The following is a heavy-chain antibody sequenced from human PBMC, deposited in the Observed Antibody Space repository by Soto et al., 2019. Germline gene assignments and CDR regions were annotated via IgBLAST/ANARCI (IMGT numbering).Heavy chain of an antibody. D-gene: IGHD7-27*01. Sequence: EVQLVESGGGLVQPGGSLRLSCATSGFILSDCAMNWVRQAPGKGLEWVSYISSSSSVIDYADSVKGRFTVSRDNARNSLYLQMNGVRAEDTAVYYCARDLSWGSNWYYYMDVWGKGTTVTVSS. V-gene: IGHV3-48*01. CDR2: ISSSSSVI. CDR1: GFILSDCA. CDR3: ARDLSWGSNWYYYMDV. J-gene: IGHJ6*03.